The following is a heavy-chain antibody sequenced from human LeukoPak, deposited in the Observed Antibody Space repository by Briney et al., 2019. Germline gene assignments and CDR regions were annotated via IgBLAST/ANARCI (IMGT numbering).Heavy chain of an antibody. CDR1: GGSFSGYY. D-gene: IGHD3-10*01. CDR2: ISGSGGST. V-gene: IGHV3-23*01. CDR3: AKVALWFGELLSPYYFDY. Sequence: PSETLSLTCAVYGGSFSGYYWSWVRQAPGKGLEWVSAISGSGGSTYYADSVKGRFTISRDNSKNTLYLQMNSLRAEDTAVYYCAKVALWFGELLSPYYFDYWGQGTLVTVSS. J-gene: IGHJ4*02.